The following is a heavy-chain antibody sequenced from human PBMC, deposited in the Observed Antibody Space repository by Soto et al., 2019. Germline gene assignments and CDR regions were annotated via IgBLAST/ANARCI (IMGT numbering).Heavy chain of an antibody. CDR1: GGTFSSYA. CDR3: ARGVGATTAFDY. V-gene: IGHV1-69*01. D-gene: IGHD1-26*01. Sequence: QVQLVQSGAEVKKPGSSVKVSCKASGGTFSSYAISWVRQAPGQGLESMGGVIPIFGTANYAQKFQGRVTITADESTSTAYMGLSSLRSEYTAVYYCARGVGATTAFDYWGQGTLVTVSS. CDR2: VIPIFGTA. J-gene: IGHJ4*02.